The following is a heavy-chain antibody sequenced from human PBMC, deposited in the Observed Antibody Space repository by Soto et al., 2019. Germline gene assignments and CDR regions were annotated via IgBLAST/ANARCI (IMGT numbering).Heavy chain of an antibody. V-gene: IGHV3-11*01. D-gene: IGHD3-3*01. CDR1: RFTFIDYY. CDR2: MSTSDNTI. CDR3: ARDLYDFWSGFWDP. Sequence: GGSLRLSCAASRFTFIDYYLSWIRQAPGKGLEWVSYMSTSDNTIYYADSVKGRFTISRDNAKNSLYLQMNSLRAEDTAVYYCARDLYDFWSGFWDPWGQGTLVTVSA. J-gene: IGHJ5*02.